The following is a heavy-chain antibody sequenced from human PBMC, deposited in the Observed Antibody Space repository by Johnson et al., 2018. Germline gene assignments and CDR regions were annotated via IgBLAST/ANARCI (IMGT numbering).Heavy chain of an antibody. CDR3: TKHLGAPFFHGFGMDV. CDR1: GFTFDDYG. D-gene: IGHD3-16*01. Sequence: VQLVESGGGVVQPGRSLRLSCEASGFTFDDYGMSWVRQAPGKGLEWVSGISWNGVSTGYTDSVKGRFTISRDNAKNSLFLQMNSLRPEDTALYYCTKHLGAPFFHGFGMDVWGQGTMVTGSS. J-gene: IGHJ6*02. CDR2: ISWNGVST. V-gene: IGHV3-20*04.